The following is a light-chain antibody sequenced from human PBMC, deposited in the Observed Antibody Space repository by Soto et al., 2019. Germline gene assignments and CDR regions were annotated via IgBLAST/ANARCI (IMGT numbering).Light chain of an antibody. CDR2: GAS. V-gene: IGKV3-20*01. Sequence: EIILTQSPDTLSLSPGERATLSCRASQTVSSNYLAWCQQRPGQAPRLLIYGASTRAAGIPDRFSGSGSGTDFTLTITRLEHEDSAVYFCHQRAGWPPTFGGGTK. CDR1: QTVSSNY. CDR3: HQRAGWPPT. J-gene: IGKJ4*01.